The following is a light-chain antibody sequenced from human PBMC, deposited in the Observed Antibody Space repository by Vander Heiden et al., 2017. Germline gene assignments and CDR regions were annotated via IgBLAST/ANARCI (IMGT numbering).Light chain of an antibody. Sequence: EIVLTQSPATLSLSPGERATLSCRASQSVSSYLAWYQQKPGQAPRRLIYDASNRATGIPARFSGSGSGTDFTLTISSLEPEDFAVYYCQQRSNWQTFGQGTKVEIK. J-gene: IGKJ1*01. CDR1: QSVSSY. CDR2: DAS. V-gene: IGKV3-11*01. CDR3: QQRSNWQT.